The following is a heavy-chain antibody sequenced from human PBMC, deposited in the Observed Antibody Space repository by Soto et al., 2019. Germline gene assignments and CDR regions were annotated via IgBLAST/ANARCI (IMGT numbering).Heavy chain of an antibody. CDR2: IRSKAYGGTT. CDR3: TGALALDPINFDY. J-gene: IGHJ4*02. CDR1: GFTFGDYA. V-gene: IGHV3-49*05. D-gene: IGHD3-3*02. Sequence: EVQLVESGGGLVKPGRSLRLSCTASGFTFGDYAMSWFRQAPGKGLEWVGFIRSKAYGGTTEYAASVKGRFTISRDDSTRIAYLQMNSLKPEDTAVDYCTGALALDPINFDYWGKGTLVTVSS.